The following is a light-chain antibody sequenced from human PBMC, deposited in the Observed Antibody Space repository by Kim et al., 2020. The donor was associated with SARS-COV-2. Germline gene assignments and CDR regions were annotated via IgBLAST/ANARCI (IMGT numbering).Light chain of an antibody. CDR2: AAS. Sequence: DIQLTQSPSFLSASVGDRVTITCRASQGISSYLAWYQQKPGKVPALLIYAASTLQSGVPSRFSGSGSGTEFTLTISGLQPEDFATYYCQQLNTYLMYTFGQRTKLEI. J-gene: IGKJ2*01. CDR1: QGISSY. V-gene: IGKV1-9*01. CDR3: QQLNTYLMYT.